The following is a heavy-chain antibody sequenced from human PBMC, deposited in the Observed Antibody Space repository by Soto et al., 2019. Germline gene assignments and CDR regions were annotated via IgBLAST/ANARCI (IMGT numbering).Heavy chain of an antibody. J-gene: IGHJ4*02. V-gene: IGHV3-7*01. CDR1: GFTFSSYW. D-gene: IGHD2-21*01. CDR3: ARDDFAVRFDY. Sequence: PGGSLRLSCAASGFTFSSYWMSWVRQAPGKGLEWVANIKQDGSEKYYVDSVKGRFIISRDNAKNSLYLQMNSLRAEDTAVYYCARDDFAVRFDYWGQGTLVTVSS. CDR2: IKQDGSEK.